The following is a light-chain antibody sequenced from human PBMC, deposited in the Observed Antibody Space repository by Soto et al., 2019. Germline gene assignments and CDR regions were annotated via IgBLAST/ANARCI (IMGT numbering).Light chain of an antibody. CDR3: QQYGISPSEVT. J-gene: IGKJ4*01. CDR2: GAS. Sequence: EIVLTQSPGTLSLSPGERATLSCRASQSVSSSYLAWYQQKPGQAPRLLIYGASSRATGIPDRFSGSGSGTDFTLTISRLEPEDFAVYYCQQYGISPSEVTFGGGTKVEIK. CDR1: QSVSSSY. V-gene: IGKV3-20*01.